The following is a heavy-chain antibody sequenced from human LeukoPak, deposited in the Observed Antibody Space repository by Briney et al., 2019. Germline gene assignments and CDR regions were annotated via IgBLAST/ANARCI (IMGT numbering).Heavy chain of an antibody. J-gene: IGHJ3*02. V-gene: IGHV3-48*01. CDR3: ARVDGNDAFDI. CDR2: ISSSSSTI. CDR1: GFTFSSYS. D-gene: IGHD4-23*01. Sequence: GGSLRLSCAASGFTFSSYSMNWVRQAPGKGLEWVSYISSSSSTIYYADSVKGRFTISRDNAKNSLYLQMNSLRAEDTAVYYCARVDGNDAFDIWGQGTMVTVSS.